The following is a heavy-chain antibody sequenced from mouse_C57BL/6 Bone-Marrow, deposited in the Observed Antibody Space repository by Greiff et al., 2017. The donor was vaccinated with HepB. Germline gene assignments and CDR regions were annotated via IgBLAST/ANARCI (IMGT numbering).Heavy chain of an antibody. D-gene: IGHD1-1*01. J-gene: IGHJ2*01. V-gene: IGHV1-64*01. Sequence: QVQLKQPGAELVKPGASVKLSCKASGYTFTSYWMHWVKQRPGQGLEWIGMIHPNSGSTNYNEKFKSKATLTVDKSSSTAYMQLSSLTSEDSAVYYCARSSPTVVAYYFDYWGQGTTLTVSS. CDR3: ARSSPTVVAYYFDY. CDR1: GYTFTSYW. CDR2: IHPNSGST.